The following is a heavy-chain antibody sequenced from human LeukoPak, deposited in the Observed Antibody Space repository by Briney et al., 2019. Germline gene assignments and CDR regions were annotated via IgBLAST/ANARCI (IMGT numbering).Heavy chain of an antibody. D-gene: IGHD6-19*01. CDR1: GFTFSSYS. J-gene: IGHJ4*02. Sequence: PGGSLRLSCAASGFTFSSYSMNWVRQAPGKGLEWVSYISGSSSAIYYADSVKGRFTNSRDNAKNSLYLQMNSLRGEDMAVYYCARGYSSGHNLWGQGTLVTVSS. CDR3: ARGYSSGHNL. CDR2: ISGSSSAI. V-gene: IGHV3-48*01.